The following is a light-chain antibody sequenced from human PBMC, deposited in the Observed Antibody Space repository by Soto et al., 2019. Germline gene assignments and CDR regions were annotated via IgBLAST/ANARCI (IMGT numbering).Light chain of an antibody. V-gene: IGLV1-51*01. CDR1: SSHIENNY. J-gene: IGLJ2*01. CDR3: GTWDNSLSAGV. Sequence: QSVLTQPPSVSAAPGQKVTISCSGSSSHIENNYVSWYQQLPGTAPKLLIYDNNKRPSGIPDRFSGSKSGTSATLGITGLQTGDEAEYYCGTWDNSLSAGVFGGGTKLTVL. CDR2: DNN.